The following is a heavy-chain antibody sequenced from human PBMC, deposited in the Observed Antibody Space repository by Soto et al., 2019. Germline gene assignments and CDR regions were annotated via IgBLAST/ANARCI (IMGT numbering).Heavy chain of an antibody. D-gene: IGHD6-13*01. V-gene: IGHV5-51*01. CDR3: ARRGSSWYFGVAFDY. CDR1: GYSFTSYW. Sequence: PGESLKISCKGSGYSFTSYWIGWVRQMPGKGLEWMGIIYPGDSDTRYRPSFQGQVTISADKSISTAYLQWSSLKASDTAMYYCARRGSSWYFGVAFDYWGQGTLVTVSS. CDR2: IYPGDSDT. J-gene: IGHJ4*02.